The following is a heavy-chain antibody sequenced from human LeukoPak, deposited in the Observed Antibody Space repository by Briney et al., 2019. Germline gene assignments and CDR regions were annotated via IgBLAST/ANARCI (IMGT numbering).Heavy chain of an antibody. J-gene: IGHJ5*02. CDR2: IYPGNSDT. CDR3: ASLLGSLVP. CDR1: GYSFTNSW. Sequence: GESLKISCKGSGYSFTNSWIGWVRQMPGKGLEWMGIIYPGNSDTRYSPSFQGQVAISVDKSISTAFLQWTSLKASDTAIYYCASLLGSLVPWGQGTLVTVSS. D-gene: IGHD7-27*01. V-gene: IGHV5-51*01.